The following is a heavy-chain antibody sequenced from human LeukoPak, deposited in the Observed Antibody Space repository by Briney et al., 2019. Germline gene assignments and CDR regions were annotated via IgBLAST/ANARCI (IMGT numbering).Heavy chain of an antibody. CDR3: ARGGYYGSGNDFRFDP. D-gene: IGHD3-10*01. V-gene: IGHV4-34*01. J-gene: IGHJ5*02. CDR1: GGSFSGYY. CDR2: INHSGST. Sequence: SETLSLTCAAYGGSFSGYYWSWIRQPPGEGLEWIGEINHSGSTNYNPSLKSRVTISVDTSKNQFSLKLTSVTAADTAVYFCARGGYYGSGNDFRFDPWGQGTLVTVSS.